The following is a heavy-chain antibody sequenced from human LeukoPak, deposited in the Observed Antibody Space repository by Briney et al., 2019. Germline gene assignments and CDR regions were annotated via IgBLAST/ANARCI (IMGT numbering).Heavy chain of an antibody. D-gene: IGHD6-6*01. J-gene: IGHJ6*02. CDR2: IYTSGST. CDR1: GGSISSYY. CDR3: ASEQLVRSIGYYYYGMDV. V-gene: IGHV4-4*07. Sequence: SETLSLTCTVSGGSISSYYWSWIRQPAGKGLEWIGRIYTSGSTNYNPSLKSRVTMSVDTSKNQFSLKLSSVTAADTAVYYCASEQLVRSIGYYYYGMDVWGQGTTVTVSS.